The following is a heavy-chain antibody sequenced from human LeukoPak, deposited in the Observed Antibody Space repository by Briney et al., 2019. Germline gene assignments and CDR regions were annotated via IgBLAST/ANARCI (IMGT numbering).Heavy chain of an antibody. Sequence: GGSLRLSCAASGFTFSSHAMTWVRQAPGKGLEWVSGISGTGGSTYYADSVKGRFTISRDNSKNTLYLQMNSLRAEDTAVYYCARAVVVVAAADYWGQGTLVTVSS. J-gene: IGHJ4*02. D-gene: IGHD2-15*01. CDR3: ARAVVVVAAADY. CDR1: GFTFSSHA. CDR2: ISGTGGST. V-gene: IGHV3-23*01.